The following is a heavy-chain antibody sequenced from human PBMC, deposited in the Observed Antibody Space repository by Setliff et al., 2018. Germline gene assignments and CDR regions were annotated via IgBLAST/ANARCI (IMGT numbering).Heavy chain of an antibody. D-gene: IGHD2-15*01. CDR3: ASERESASRQTYFDS. CDR2: IYYSGST. Sequence: SETLSLTCTVSGGSISSHYWSWIRQPPGKGLEWIGSIYYSGSTNYSPSLKSRVTISVDTSKNQFSLKLSSVTAADTAVYYCASERESASRQTYFDSWGQGTLVTVSS. V-gene: IGHV4-59*11. J-gene: IGHJ4*02. CDR1: GGSISSHY.